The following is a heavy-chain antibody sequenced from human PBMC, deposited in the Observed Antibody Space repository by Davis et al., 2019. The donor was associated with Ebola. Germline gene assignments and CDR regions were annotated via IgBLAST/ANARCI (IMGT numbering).Heavy chain of an antibody. J-gene: IGHJ4*02. D-gene: IGHD4-11*01. CDR1: GFTFSGHW. V-gene: IGHV3-7*03. CDR2: INQDGREK. Sequence: PGGSLRLSCAASGFTFSGHWMTWVRQAPGKGLEWVANINQDGREKNYVDSVKGRFTISRDNAKSSLYVYMNSLIGDDTAVYYCARHHYMRIDYWGQGSVVTVSS. CDR3: ARHHYMRIDY.